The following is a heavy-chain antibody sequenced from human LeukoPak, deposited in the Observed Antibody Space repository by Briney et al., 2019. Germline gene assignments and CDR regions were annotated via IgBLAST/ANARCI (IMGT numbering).Heavy chain of an antibody. CDR1: GYTFSSYE. Sequence: PGVPLRLSCAASGYTFSSYEMNWVRQAPGKGLEWVSYISSSGSTIYYADSVKGRFHISRDNDKNSLYLEMNSLRAEDTAVYYCARGSYYDFWSGYSYYMDVWGKGTTVTVSS. CDR3: ARGSYYDFWSGYSYYMDV. D-gene: IGHD3-3*01. CDR2: ISSSGSTI. J-gene: IGHJ6*03. V-gene: IGHV3-48*03.